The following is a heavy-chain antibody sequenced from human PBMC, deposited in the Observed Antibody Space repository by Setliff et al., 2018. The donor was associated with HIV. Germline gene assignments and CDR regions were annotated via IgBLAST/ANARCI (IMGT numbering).Heavy chain of an antibody. CDR3: ARYDYGDFDY. Sequence: PSETLSLTCTVSGGSISRYFWNWIRQPPGKGLEWIGYLDTRGCAIYNPSLKSRVTISVDTSKNQFSLNLSSVTAADTAVYYCARYDYGDFDYWGQGTPVTVSS. CDR2: LDTRGCA. CDR1: GGSISRYF. V-gene: IGHV4-4*08. D-gene: IGHD4-17*01. J-gene: IGHJ4*02.